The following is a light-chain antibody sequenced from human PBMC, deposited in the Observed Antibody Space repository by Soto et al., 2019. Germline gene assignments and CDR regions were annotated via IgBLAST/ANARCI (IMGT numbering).Light chain of an antibody. CDR1: SSDVGGYNY. J-gene: IGLJ1*01. CDR3: SSYTTSNTRQIV. CDR2: EVS. V-gene: IGLV2-14*01. Sequence: QPVLTQPASVSGSPGRSINISCTGTSSDVGGYNYVSWYQHHPGKAPNLIIYEVSNRPSGVSNPFSGSKSGNTASLTISGLQPEHEADYYSSSYTTSNTRQIVFGTGTKVTVL.